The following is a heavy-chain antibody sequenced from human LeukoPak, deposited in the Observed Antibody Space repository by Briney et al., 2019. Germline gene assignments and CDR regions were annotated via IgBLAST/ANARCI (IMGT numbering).Heavy chain of an antibody. CDR3: AREAGSGWPDFDY. D-gene: IGHD6-19*01. CDR1: GGSISSGVYY. J-gene: IGHJ4*02. CDR2: IYYSGST. Sequence: SETLSLTCTVSGGSISSGVYYWSWIRQHPGKGLEWIGYIYYSGSTYYNPSLKSRVTISVDTSKNQFSLKLSSVTAADTAVYYCAREAGSGWPDFDYWGQGTLVTVSS. V-gene: IGHV4-31*03.